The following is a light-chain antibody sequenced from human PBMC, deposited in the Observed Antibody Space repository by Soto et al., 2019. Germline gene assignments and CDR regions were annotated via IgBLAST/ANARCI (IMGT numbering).Light chain of an antibody. CDR1: SSDVGGYNY. Sequence: QSVLTQHRSVSGSPGQSVTISCTGTSSDVGGYNYVSWYQQHPGKAPKLVIYDVNKRPSGVPDRFSGAKSGNTASLTVSGLQAEDEADYSCCSYAGTYTQWVFGGGTKLTVL. J-gene: IGLJ3*02. CDR2: DVN. CDR3: CSYAGTYTQWV. V-gene: IGLV2-11*01.